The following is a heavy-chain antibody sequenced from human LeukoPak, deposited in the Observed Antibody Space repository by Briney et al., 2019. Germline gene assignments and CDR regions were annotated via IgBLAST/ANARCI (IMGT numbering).Heavy chain of an antibody. Sequence: SETLSLTCTVSGGSISGDHWNWIRQPPGKGLEWIGYIYYGGSTNYNPSLKSRVTISIDTSKNQFSLKLTSVTAADTAVYYCARRNDFGIWGQGTMVTVSS. J-gene: IGHJ3*02. CDR1: GGSISGDH. CDR3: ARRNDFGI. V-gene: IGHV4-59*08. CDR2: IYYGGST.